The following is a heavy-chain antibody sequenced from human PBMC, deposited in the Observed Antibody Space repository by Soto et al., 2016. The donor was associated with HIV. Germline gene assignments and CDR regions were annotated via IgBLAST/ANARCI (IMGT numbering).Heavy chain of an antibody. CDR1: GFTVSSNY. J-gene: IGHJ6*02. CDR3: ARDLWVVRGVPSGMDV. CDR2: IYSGGTT. V-gene: IGHV3-53*02. D-gene: IGHD3-10*01. Sequence: EVQLVETGGGLIQPGGSLRLSCAASGFTVSSNYMTWVRQAPGKGLEWVSVIYSGGTTDYADSVKGRFTISRDNSKNTLYLQMNSLRAEDTAVYYCARDLWVVRGVPSGMDVWGQGTTVTVSS.